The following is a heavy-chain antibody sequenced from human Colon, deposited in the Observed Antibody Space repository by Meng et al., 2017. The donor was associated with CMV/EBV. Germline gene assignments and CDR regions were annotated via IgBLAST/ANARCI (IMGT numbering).Heavy chain of an antibody. CDR3: GRDRLGGIDY. CDR2: KSADGSLE. CDR1: GFIFDGYA. V-gene: IGHV3-30*04. Sequence: GESLKISCATSGFIFDGYAMHWVRQAPGKGLEWLAMKSADGSLEKHADSVQGRFIISRVNSEKSVFLQMYNLRSDDTAVYSGGRDRLGGIDYWGQGTLVTVSS. J-gene: IGHJ4*02. D-gene: IGHD3-16*01.